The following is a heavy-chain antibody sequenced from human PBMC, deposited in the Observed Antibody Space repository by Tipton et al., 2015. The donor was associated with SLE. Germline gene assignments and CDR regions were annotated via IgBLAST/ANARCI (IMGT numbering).Heavy chain of an antibody. V-gene: IGHV1-69*06. D-gene: IGHD5-18*01. CDR3: ARDPDGYSYGYPDY. CDR1: GGTFSSYA. J-gene: IGHJ4*02. CDR2: IIPIFGTA. Sequence: QVQLVQSGAEVKKPGSSVKVSCKASGGTFSSYAISWVRQAPGQGLEWMGGIIPIFGTANYAQKLQGRVTMTTDTSTSTAYMELRSLRSDDTAVYYCARDPDGYSYGYPDYWGQGTLVTVSS.